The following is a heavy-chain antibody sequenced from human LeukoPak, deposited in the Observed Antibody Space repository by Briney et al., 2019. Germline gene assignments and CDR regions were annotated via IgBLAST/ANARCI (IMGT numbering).Heavy chain of an antibody. V-gene: IGHV1-2*02. Sequence: ASVKVSCKASGYTFTGYYTHWVRQAPGQGLEWMGWINPNSGGTNYAQKFQGRVTMTRDTSISTAYMELSRLRSDDTAVYYCAKDFSGSGSYYNVGTNIDYWGQGTLVTVSS. CDR1: GYTFTGYY. CDR2: INPNSGGT. D-gene: IGHD3-10*01. J-gene: IGHJ4*02. CDR3: AKDFSGSGSYYNVGTNIDY.